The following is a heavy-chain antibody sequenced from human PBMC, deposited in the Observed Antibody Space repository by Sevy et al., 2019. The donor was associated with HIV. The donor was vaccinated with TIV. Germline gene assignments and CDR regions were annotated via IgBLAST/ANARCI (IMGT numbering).Heavy chain of an antibody. Sequence: GGSLRLSCAASGFTFSSYSMSWVRQAPGKGLEWVANIKQDGSEKYDVDSVKGRFTISRDYAKNSLYLQMNSLRAEDTAVYYCARDGRYCTNGVCYHAEYFQHWGQGTLVTVSS. D-gene: IGHD2-8*01. V-gene: IGHV3-7*01. CDR1: GFTFSSYS. J-gene: IGHJ1*01. CDR3: ARDGRYCTNGVCYHAEYFQH. CDR2: IKQDGSEK.